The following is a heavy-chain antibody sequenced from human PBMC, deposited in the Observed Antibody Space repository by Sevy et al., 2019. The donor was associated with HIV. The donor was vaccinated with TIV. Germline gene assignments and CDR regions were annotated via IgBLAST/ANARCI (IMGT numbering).Heavy chain of an antibody. CDR1: GFTFDDYA. CDR2: ISWNSGSI. V-gene: IGHV3-9*01. D-gene: IGHD3-3*01. J-gene: IGHJ4*02. CDR3: AKGAGIFGVGYGPLDY. Sequence: GGSLRLSCAASGFTFDDYAMHWVRQAPGKGLEWVSGISWNSGSIGYADSVKGRFTISRDNAKNSLYLQMNSLRAEDTALYYCAKGAGIFGVGYGPLDYWGQGTLVTVSS.